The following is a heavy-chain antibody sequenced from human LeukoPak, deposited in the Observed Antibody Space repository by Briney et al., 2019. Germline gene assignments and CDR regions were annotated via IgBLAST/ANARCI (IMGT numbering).Heavy chain of an antibody. CDR1: GGSFNNYY. CDR2: IYSSGST. J-gene: IGHJ4*02. CDR3: ARARGRLLLIDY. D-gene: IGHD2-15*01. Sequence: KPSETLSLTCTVSGGSFNNYYWNWIRQPAGKGLEWIGRIYSSGSTDYNPSLKSRVTISVDTSKNQFSLNLTSVTAADSAVYYCARARGRLLLIDYWGQGTLVTVSS. V-gene: IGHV4-4*07.